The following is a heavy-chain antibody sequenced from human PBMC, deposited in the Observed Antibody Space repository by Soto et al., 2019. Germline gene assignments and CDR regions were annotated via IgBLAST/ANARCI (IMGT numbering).Heavy chain of an antibody. J-gene: IGHJ4*02. CDR2: IYYSGST. V-gene: IGHV4-59*01. CDR3: XXXXXXVAMPSGY. Sequence: QVQLQESGPGLVKPSETLSLTCTVSGGSISSYYWSWIRQPPGKGLEWIGYIYYSGSTNYNPSLXSXXXXXXXXXXXXXXXXXXXXXXXXXXXXXXXXXXXXVAMPSGYWGQGTLVTVSS. D-gene: IGHD2-2*01. CDR1: GGSISSYY.